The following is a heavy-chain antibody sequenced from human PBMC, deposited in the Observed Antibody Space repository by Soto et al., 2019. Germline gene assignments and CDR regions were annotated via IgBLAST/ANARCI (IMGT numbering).Heavy chain of an antibody. CDR2: ISGGGGNT. V-gene: IGHV3-23*01. Sequence: GGSLRLSCAASGFTFSSNAMSWVRQAPGKGLEWVSAISGGGGNTDYADSVKGRFTISRDNSKNTLYLQMNSLRAEDTAVYYCAKPPHFYRSRSYYTIDYWGQGTLVTVSS. J-gene: IGHJ4*02. CDR1: GFTFSSNA. CDR3: AKPPHFYRSRSYYTIDY. D-gene: IGHD3-10*01.